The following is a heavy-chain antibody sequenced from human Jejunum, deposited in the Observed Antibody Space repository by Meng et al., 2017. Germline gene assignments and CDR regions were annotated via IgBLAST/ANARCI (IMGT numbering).Heavy chain of an antibody. D-gene: IGHD6-19*01. J-gene: IGHJ4*02. Sequence: EVQLVESGGGLVQPGGSLRLSCAAVGFTVSSNYVNWVRQAPGKGLEWVSVIYGGGNTYYAESVKGRFTISRDNSKNTLYLQMNSLRAEDTAVYFCAGDGSGWYVAYWGQGTLVTVSS. CDR3: AGDGSGWYVAY. V-gene: IGHV3-66*02. CDR1: GFTVSSNY. CDR2: IYGGGNT.